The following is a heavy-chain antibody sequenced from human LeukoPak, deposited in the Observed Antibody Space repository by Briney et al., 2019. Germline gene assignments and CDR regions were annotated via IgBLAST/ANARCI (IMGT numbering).Heavy chain of an antibody. CDR3: ITDITMVRGVIITIHAFDI. Sequence: GGSLRLSCVASGFTFSNYVMNWVRQAPGKGLEWVGRIRSKTDGGTTDYAAPVKGRFTISRDDSKNTLYLQMNSLETEDTAVYYCITDITMVRGVIITIHAFDIWGQGTMVTVSS. J-gene: IGHJ3*02. CDR1: GFTFSNYV. V-gene: IGHV3-15*01. D-gene: IGHD3-10*01. CDR2: IRSKTDGGTT.